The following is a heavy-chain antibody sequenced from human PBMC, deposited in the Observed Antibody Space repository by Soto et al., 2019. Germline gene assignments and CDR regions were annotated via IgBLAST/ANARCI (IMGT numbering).Heavy chain of an antibody. CDR1: GGSISSSDW. CDR3: ARDSVAVAGVALNWFDP. J-gene: IGHJ5*02. V-gene: IGHV4-4*02. D-gene: IGHD6-19*01. CDR2: IYHSGST. Sequence: QVQLQESGPGLVKPSGTLSLTCAVSGGSISSSDWWSWVRQPPGKGLEWIGEIYHSGSTNYNPSLKGPGTISVDKSKNQCSLKLSSVTAADTAVYYCARDSVAVAGVALNWFDPWGQGTLVTVSS.